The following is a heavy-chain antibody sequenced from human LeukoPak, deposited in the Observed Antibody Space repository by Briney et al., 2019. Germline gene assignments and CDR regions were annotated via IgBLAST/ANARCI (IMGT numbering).Heavy chain of an antibody. CDR2: ISGSSSTI. CDR1: GFTFSSYS. V-gene: IGHV3-48*01. D-gene: IGHD3-22*01. CDR3: ARGSTYYDSSGQVPFDY. Sequence: GGSPRLSCAASGFTFSSYSMNWVRQAPGKGLEWGSYISGSSSTIYYADSVKGRFTISRDNGKNTLYLQMNSLRAEDTAVYYCARGSTYYDSSGQVPFDYWGQGTLVTVSS. J-gene: IGHJ4*02.